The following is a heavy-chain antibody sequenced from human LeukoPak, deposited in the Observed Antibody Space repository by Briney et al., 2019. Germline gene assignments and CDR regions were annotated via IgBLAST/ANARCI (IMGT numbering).Heavy chain of an antibody. D-gene: IGHD5-12*01. CDR3: ARGGKGSSRVATIWQSGYYYYYYGMDV. CDR1: GYTFTDYY. Sequence: GASVKVSCKASGYTFTDYYMHWVQQAPGKGLEWMGRVDPEDGETIYAEKFQGRVTITADTSTDTAYMELSSLRSEDTAVYYCARGGKGSSRVATIWQSGYYYYYYGMDVWGQGTTVTVSS. V-gene: IGHV1-69-2*01. J-gene: IGHJ6*02. CDR2: VDPEDGET.